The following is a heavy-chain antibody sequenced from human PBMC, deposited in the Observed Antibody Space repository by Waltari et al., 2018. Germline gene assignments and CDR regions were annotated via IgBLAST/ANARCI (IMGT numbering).Heavy chain of an antibody. CDR3: ARVGDYHGSGRFGLDV. Sequence: QVQLQQWGAGLLKPSETLSLTCAVYGGSFSGYFWSWVRQSPGKGLEWIGQINRDGSNKFNPSLKSRVARSVDTIKSQISLRLTSVTAADAAVYYCARVGDYHGSGRFGLDVWGQGTRVTVSS. CDR1: GGSFSGYF. D-gene: IGHD3-10*01. CDR2: INRDGSN. V-gene: IGHV4-34*01. J-gene: IGHJ6*02.